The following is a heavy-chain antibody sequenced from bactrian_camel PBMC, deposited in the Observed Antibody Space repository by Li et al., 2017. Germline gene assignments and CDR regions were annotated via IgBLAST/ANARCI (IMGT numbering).Heavy chain of an antibody. CDR1: GYSVSRYC. CDR2: IFTRGGSI. J-gene: IGHJ6*01. D-gene: IGHD6*01. CDR3: ASDPRRCTVMAGSGKFTDFRY. V-gene: IGHV3S40*01. Sequence: VQLVESGGGSVQAGGSLSLSCTASGYSVSRYCIGWFRQAPGAEREGVAQIFTRGGSIYYANSAKGRFTLSEDSTKNTVHLQMNGLKPEDTAMYYCASDPRRCTVMAGSGKFTDFRYWGQGTQVTVS.